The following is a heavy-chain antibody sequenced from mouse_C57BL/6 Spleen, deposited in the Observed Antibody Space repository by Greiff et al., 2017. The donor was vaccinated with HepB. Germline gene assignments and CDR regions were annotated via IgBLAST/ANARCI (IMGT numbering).Heavy chain of an antibody. V-gene: IGHV1-72*01. J-gene: IGHJ4*01. D-gene: IGHD1-1*01. CDR2: IDPNSGGT. CDR3: AIVYGSSYEEYAMDY. Sequence: LQPGAELVKPGASVKLSCKASGYTFTSYWMHWVKQRPGRGLEWIGRIDPNSGGTKYNEKFKSKATLTVDKPSSTAYMQLSSLTSEDSAVYYWAIVYGSSYEEYAMDYWGQGTSVTVSS. CDR1: GYTFTSYW.